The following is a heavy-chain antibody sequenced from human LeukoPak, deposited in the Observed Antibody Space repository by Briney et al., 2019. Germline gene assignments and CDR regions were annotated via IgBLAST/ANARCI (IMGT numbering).Heavy chain of an antibody. D-gene: IGHD1-1*01. V-gene: IGHV3-23*01. Sequence: GGSLRLSCAASGFTFKNYAMSWVRQAPGKGLEWVSAIGDNGGDTKYAVSVKGRFTISRDNSRSALYLQMNTLRVEDTAIYYCGRDWKLDYWGQGTLVTVSS. CDR2: IGDNGGDT. CDR3: GRDWKLDY. CDR1: GFTFKNYA. J-gene: IGHJ4*02.